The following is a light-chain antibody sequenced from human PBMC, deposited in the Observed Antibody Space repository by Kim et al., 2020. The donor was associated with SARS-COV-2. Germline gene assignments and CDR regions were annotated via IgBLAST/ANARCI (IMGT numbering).Light chain of an antibody. J-gene: IGLJ7*01. CDR2: ESN. CDR3: QSYDSTSHV. Sequence: NFMLTQPHSVSESPGKTVTISCTRSSGGIGSNYVQWYQQRPGSAPTTVIYESNQRPSGVPDRFSGSIDTSSNSASLTISGLKTEDEADYYCQSYDSTSHVFGGGTQLTFL. CDR1: SGGIGSNY. V-gene: IGLV6-57*04.